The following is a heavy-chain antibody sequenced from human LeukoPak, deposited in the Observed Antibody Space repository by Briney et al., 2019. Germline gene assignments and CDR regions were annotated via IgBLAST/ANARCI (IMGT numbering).Heavy chain of an antibody. Sequence: SETLSLTCTVSGGSLSNYYWSWIRQPAGKGLEWVGRIYGNGNTNFNPSLERRVTMSVDTTKKQFTLNLRSVTAADTAIYYCARDGGDSYGLPFDYWGQGTLVTVSS. V-gene: IGHV4-4*07. CDR3: ARDGGDSYGLPFDY. CDR2: IYGNGNT. D-gene: IGHD5-18*01. J-gene: IGHJ4*02. CDR1: GGSLSNYY.